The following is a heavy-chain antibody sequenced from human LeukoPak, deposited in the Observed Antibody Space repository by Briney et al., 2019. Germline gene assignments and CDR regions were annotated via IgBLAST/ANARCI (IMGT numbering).Heavy chain of an antibody. V-gene: IGHV1-69*05. J-gene: IGHJ6*02. CDR3: AKRPGHHYGMDV. Sequence: SVKVSCKASGGTFSSYAISWVRQAPGQGLEWMGGIIPIFGTANYAQKFQGRVTITTDESTSTAYMELSSLRSEDTAVYYCAKRPGHHYGMDVWGQGTTVTVSS. CDR2: IIPIFGTA. CDR1: GGTFSSYA.